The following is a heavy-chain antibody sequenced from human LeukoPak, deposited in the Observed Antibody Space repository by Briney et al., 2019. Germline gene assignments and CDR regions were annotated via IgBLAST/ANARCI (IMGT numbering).Heavy chain of an antibody. Sequence: GGSLRLSCAASGFTFSSHAMSWVRQDPGKGLEWVSVVSGSGANTYYADSVKGRFTISRDNSKNTLYLQMNSLRAEDTAVYYCAKEAGYSSSPPFDYWGQGTLVTVSS. D-gene: IGHD6-6*01. CDR1: GFTFSSHA. V-gene: IGHV3-23*01. J-gene: IGHJ4*02. CDR3: AKEAGYSSSPPFDY. CDR2: VSGSGANT.